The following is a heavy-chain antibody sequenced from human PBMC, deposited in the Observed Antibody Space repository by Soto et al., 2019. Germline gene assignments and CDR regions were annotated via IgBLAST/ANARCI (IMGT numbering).Heavy chain of an antibody. CDR1: GYNFTSHC. CDR2: IYPRGGTT. J-gene: IGHJ6*02. Sequence: GASVKVSCKASGYNFTSHCMHWVRQAPGQGLESMGIIYPRGGTTIYAQKFQGRVTMTRNTSISTAYMELSSLRSEDTAVYYCARVKRPDYGMDVWGQGTAVTVSS. CDR3: ARVKRPDYGMDV. V-gene: IGHV1-46*01.